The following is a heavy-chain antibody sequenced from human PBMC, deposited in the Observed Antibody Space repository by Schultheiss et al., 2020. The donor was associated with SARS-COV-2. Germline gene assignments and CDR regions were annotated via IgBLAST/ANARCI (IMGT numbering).Heavy chain of an antibody. CDR2: INHSRST. J-gene: IGHJ6*03. V-gene: IGHV4-34*01. CDR1: GGSFSGYY. D-gene: IGHD3-3*01. CDR3: AREHDFWSGYSYYYMDV. Sequence: SQTLSLTCAVYGGSFSGYYWSWIRQPPGKGLEWIGEINHSRSTNYNPSLKSRVTISVDTSKNQFSLKLSSVTAADTAVYYCAREHDFWSGYSYYYMDVWGKGTTVTVSS.